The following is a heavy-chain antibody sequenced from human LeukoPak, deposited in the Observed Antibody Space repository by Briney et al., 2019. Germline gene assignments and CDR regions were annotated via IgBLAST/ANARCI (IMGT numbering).Heavy chain of an antibody. CDR2: IWYDGSNK. V-gene: IGHV3-33*01. CDR3: ARSLGNLMVHARVFDY. CDR1: GFSFSSYG. D-gene: IGHD2-8*01. Sequence: PGRSLRLSCAASGFSFSSYGMHWVRQAPGKGLEWVAVIWYDGSNKYYADSVKGRFTISRDNSKNTLCLQMNSLRAEDTAVYYCARSLGNLMVHARVFDYWGQGTLVTVSS. J-gene: IGHJ4*02.